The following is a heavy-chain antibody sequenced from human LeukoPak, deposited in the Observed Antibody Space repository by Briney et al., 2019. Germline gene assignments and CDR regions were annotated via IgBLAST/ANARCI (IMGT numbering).Heavy chain of an antibody. CDR1: GYTFTSYG. CDR3: AREGYCNSTSCYKPFDY. V-gene: IGHV1-18*01. J-gene: IGHJ4*02. CDR2: ISGYNGNT. D-gene: IGHD2-2*01. Sequence: ASVKVSCKASGYTFTSYGISWVRQAPGQGFEWMGWISGYNGNTNNAQKLQGRVTMTTDTSTSTAYMELRSLRSDDTAVYYCAREGYCNSTSCYKPFDYWGQGTLVTVSS.